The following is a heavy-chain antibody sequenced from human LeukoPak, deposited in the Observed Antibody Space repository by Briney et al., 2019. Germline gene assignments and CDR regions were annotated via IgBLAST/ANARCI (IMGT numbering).Heavy chain of an antibody. J-gene: IGHJ4*02. CDR3: ARDYGDSY. CDR2: ISYDGSNK. CDR1: GFTFSSYG. D-gene: IGHD4-17*01. Sequence: PGGSLRLSCAASGFTFSSYGMHWVRQAPGKGLEWVAVISYDGSNKYYADSVKGRFTISRDNAKNSVYLQMNSLRAEDTAVYYCARDYGDSYWGQGALVTVSS. V-gene: IGHV3-30*03.